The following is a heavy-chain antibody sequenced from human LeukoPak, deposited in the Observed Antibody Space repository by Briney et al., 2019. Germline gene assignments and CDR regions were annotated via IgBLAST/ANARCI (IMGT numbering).Heavy chain of an antibody. D-gene: IGHD3-9*01. V-gene: IGHV4-39*07. Sequence: PSETLSLTCTVSYGSISDISYYWGWIRQPPGKGLEWIGSIYHSGRTYYNSSLKSRVTISVDTSKNQFSLKVTSVTAADTAVYYCASAYYDILGGHFDYWGQGTLVTVSS. CDR3: ASAYYDILGGHFDY. CDR2: IYHSGRT. CDR1: YGSISDISYY. J-gene: IGHJ4*02.